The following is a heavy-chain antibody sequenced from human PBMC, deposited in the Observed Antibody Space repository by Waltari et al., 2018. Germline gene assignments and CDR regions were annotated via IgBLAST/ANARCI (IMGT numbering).Heavy chain of an antibody. D-gene: IGHD5-12*01. J-gene: IGHJ5*02. CDR1: GGSISSSSYY. CDR3: ARHWKKSGYRFDP. V-gene: IGHV4-39*01. Sequence: QLQLQESGPGLVKPSETLSLTCTVSGGSISSSSYYWGWIRQSPGKGLEWIGNTYYSGRTYYGGSTNYNPTLKSRVSISGDTSKNQFSLKLSSVTAADTAVYYCARHWKKSGYRFDPWGQGTLVTVSS. CDR2: TYYSGRTYYGGST.